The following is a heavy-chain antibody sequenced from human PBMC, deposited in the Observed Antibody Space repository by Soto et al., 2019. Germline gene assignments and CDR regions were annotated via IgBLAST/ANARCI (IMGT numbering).Heavy chain of an antibody. J-gene: IGHJ6*02. CDR1: GGSISSSNW. CDR3: ARVSGSYCYGMDV. V-gene: IGHV4-4*02. CDR2: SYHSGSN. Sequence: QVQLQESGPGLVKPSGTLSLTCAVSGGSISSSNWWSWVRQPPGKGLEWIGESYHSGSNKYNPSLKSRVTISVAKSKNQCSLKPSSVTAADTAVYYCARVSGSYCYGMDVWGQGTTVTVSS.